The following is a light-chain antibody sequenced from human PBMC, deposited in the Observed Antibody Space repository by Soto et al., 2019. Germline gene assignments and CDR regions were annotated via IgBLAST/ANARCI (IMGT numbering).Light chain of an antibody. Sequence: QSVLTQPPSASGTPGQRVTISCSGSRSNFGSNPVNWYQQLPGAAPKLLIYTNDQRPSRVPDRFSASKSGTSASLAISGLQSEDEADYYCAAWDDSLSGWVFGGGTKLTVL. J-gene: IGLJ3*02. CDR2: TND. V-gene: IGLV1-44*01. CDR1: RSNFGSNP. CDR3: AAWDDSLSGWV.